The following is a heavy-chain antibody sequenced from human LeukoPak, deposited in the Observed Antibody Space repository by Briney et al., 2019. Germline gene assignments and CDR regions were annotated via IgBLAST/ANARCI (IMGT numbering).Heavy chain of an antibody. D-gene: IGHD1-26*01. CDR1: GYTFSSYA. V-gene: IGHV3-23*01. J-gene: IGHJ6*03. Sequence: GGSXRXSCAASGYTFSSYAMSWVRQAPGKGLXWVSAISGGGGSTYYADSVKGRFTISRDNSKNTLYLQMNSLRAEDTAVYYCAKDKRGYGSYYMDVWGKGTTVTVSS. CDR3: AKDKRGYGSYYMDV. CDR2: ISGGGGST.